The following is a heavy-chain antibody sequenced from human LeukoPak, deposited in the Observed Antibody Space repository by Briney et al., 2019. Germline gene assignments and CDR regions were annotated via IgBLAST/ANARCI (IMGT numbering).Heavy chain of an antibody. J-gene: IGHJ4*02. CDR2: IHHNGNT. CDR1: GGPISSGDYY. Sequence: SETLSLTCTVSGGPISSGDYYWSWIRQHPGKGLEWIGYIHHNGNTYYNSSLKSRVTISVDTSKNQFSLKLSSVTAADTAVYYCARVHLVGATTFDYWGRGTLVTVYS. D-gene: IGHD1-26*01. CDR3: ARVHLVGATTFDY. V-gene: IGHV4-31*03.